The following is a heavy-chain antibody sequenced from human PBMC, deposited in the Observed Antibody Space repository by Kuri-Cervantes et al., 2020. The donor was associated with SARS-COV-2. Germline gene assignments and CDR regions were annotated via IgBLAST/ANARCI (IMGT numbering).Heavy chain of an antibody. CDR1: GYSFTTYW. D-gene: IGHD4-17*01. Sequence: GSLRLSCKGSGYSFTTYWIGWVRQMPGKGLEWMGIIYPGDSDTRYSPSFQGQVTISADKSISTAFLQWSSLKASDTAIYHCARRAYGEQVDYYYMDVWGKGTTVTVSS. J-gene: IGHJ6*03. CDR2: IYPGDSDT. V-gene: IGHV5-51*01. CDR3: ARRAYGEQVDYYYMDV.